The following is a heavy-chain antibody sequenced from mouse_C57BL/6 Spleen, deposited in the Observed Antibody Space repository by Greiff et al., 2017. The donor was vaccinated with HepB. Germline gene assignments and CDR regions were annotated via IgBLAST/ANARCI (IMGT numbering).Heavy chain of an antibody. CDR1: GYTFTDYY. V-gene: IGHV1-26*01. D-gene: IGHD1-1*01. CDR2: INPNNGGT. CDR3: ARYITTVAHWYFDV. J-gene: IGHJ1*03. Sequence: VQLQQSGPELVKPGASVKISCKASGYTFTDYYMNWVKQSHGKSLEWIGDINPNNGGTSYNQKFKGKATLTVDKSSSTAYMELRSLTSEDSAVYYCARYITTVAHWYFDVWGTGTTVTVSS.